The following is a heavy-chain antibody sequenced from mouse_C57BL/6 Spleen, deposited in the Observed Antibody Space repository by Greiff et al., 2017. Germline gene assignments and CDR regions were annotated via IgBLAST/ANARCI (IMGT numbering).Heavy chain of an antibody. CDR3: ARDDYGGYAMDY. CDR2: IDPEDGET. CDR1: GFNITDYY. V-gene: IGHV14-2*01. J-gene: IGHJ4*01. D-gene: IGHD2-4*01. Sequence: EVQLQQSGAGLVKPGASVKFSCTASGFNITDYYMHWVKQRTEQGLEWIGRIDPEDGETKYAPKFQGKATITADTSSNTAYLQLSSQASEDTAVYYCARDDYGGYAMDYWGQGTSVTVSS.